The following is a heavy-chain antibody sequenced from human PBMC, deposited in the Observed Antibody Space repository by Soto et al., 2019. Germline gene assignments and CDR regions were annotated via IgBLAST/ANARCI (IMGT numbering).Heavy chain of an antibody. Sequence: QVQLVQSGAEVKKPGSSVKVSCKASGGTFSSYAISWVRQAPGQGLEWMGGIIPTFGTANYAQKFQGKVRNTAAESTSRAYMEMSSLRAEDTAVYYCAGGGRLGWLSYYWGQGTLVAVSS. D-gene: IGHD3-16*02. CDR3: AGGGRLGWLSYY. V-gene: IGHV1-69*01. CDR2: IIPTFGTA. J-gene: IGHJ4*02. CDR1: GGTFSSYA.